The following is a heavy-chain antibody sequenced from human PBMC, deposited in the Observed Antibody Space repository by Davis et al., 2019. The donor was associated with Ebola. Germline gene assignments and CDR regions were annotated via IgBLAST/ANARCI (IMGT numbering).Heavy chain of an antibody. CDR2: ISTSGTSM. Sequence: GGSLRLSCAASGFTFSDYYMSWIRQAPGKGLEWVSYISTSGTSMYYADSVKGRYTISRDNAKNLLYLHINSLRAEDTAVFYCARMIVAVTLFDYWGQGALVTVSS. CDR1: GFTFSDYY. D-gene: IGHD2-21*02. J-gene: IGHJ4*02. V-gene: IGHV3-11*01. CDR3: ARMIVAVTLFDY.